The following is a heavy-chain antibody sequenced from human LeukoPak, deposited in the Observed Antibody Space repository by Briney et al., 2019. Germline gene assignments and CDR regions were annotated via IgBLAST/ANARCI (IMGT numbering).Heavy chain of an antibody. CDR3: ARDLVSRYGSAY. CDR2: INPNSGGT. D-gene: IGHD3-10*01. Sequence: ASVKVSCKASGYTFTGYYMHWVRQAPGQGLEWMGRINPNSGGTNYAQKFQGRVTMTRDTSISTAYMELSRLRSDDTAVYYCARDLVSRYGSAYWGQGTLVTVSS. J-gene: IGHJ4*02. CDR1: GYTFTGYY. V-gene: IGHV1-2*06.